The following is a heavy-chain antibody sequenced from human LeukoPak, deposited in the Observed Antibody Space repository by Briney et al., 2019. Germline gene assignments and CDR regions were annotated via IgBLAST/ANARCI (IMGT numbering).Heavy chain of an antibody. D-gene: IGHD2-2*01. J-gene: IGHJ3*02. V-gene: IGHV3-30*04. CDR1: GFTFSDYP. CDR3: ARAIRPPYIVVVPAAPFDI. CDR2: ISDGGSQK. Sequence: PGGSLRLSCVASGFTFSDYPMHWVRQAPAKGLEWVTIISDGGSQKYYADSVKGRFTISRDNAKNSLYLQMNSLRAEDTAVYYCARAIRPPYIVVVPAAPFDIWGQGTMVTVSS.